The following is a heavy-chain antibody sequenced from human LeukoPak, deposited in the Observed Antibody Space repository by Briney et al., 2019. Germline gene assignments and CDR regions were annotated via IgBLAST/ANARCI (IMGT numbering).Heavy chain of an antibody. CDR3: ARDLYYYDSREAATNWFDP. J-gene: IGHJ5*02. CDR1: GFTFSSYW. CDR2: IKQDGSEK. V-gene: IGHV3-7*03. D-gene: IGHD3-22*01. Sequence: GGSLRLSCAASGFTFSSYWMSWVRQAPGKGLEWVANIKQDGSEKYYVDSVKGRFTISRDNAKNSLYLQMNSLRAEDTAVYYCARDLYYYDSREAATNWFDPWGQGTLVTVSS.